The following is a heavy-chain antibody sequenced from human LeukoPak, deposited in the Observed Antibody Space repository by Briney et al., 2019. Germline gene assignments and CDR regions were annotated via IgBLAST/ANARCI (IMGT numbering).Heavy chain of an antibody. V-gene: IGHV3-13*01. CDR1: GFTFSTYD. CDR3: ARVSLSSTVTTHDAGDDSPAEYFQH. D-gene: IGHD4-17*01. J-gene: IGHJ1*01. Sequence: GGSLRLSCAASGFTFSTYDMHWVRHVTGKGLEWVSAIGTVDDTYYLGSVKGRFTISRENAKNVLYLQMNSLRAEDTAVYYCARVSLSSTVTTHDAGDDSPAEYFQHWGQGTLVTVSS. CDR2: IGTVDDT.